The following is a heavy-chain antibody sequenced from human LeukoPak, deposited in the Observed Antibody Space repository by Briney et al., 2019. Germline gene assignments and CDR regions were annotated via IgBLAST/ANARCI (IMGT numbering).Heavy chain of an antibody. V-gene: IGHV1-2*06. CDR3: ARGGSRVVTYGNFDY. CDR2: INPNSGDT. J-gene: IGHJ4*02. D-gene: IGHD2-21*02. CDR1: GYTFTGYH. Sequence: ASVKVSCKASGYTFTGYHMHWVRQAPGQGLEWMGRINPNSGDTNYAQKFQGRVTMTIETSTSTAYMELRSLRSDDTAVYYCARGGSRVVTYGNFDYWGQGTLVTVSS.